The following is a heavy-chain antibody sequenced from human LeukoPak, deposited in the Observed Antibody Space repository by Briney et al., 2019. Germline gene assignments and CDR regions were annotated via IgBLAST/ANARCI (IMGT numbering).Heavy chain of an antibody. J-gene: IGHJ4*02. V-gene: IGHV3-30*18. CDR1: GFAFSDYG. CDR3: AKSNSAWYVPPSD. Sequence: GGSLGLSCAVSGFAFSDYGMHWVRQAPGKGLEWVAVISYHGSNAYYADSAKGRFTISKGNSKNTLYLQINSLRAEDTAVYYCAKSNSAWYVPPSDWGQGTLVTVSS. D-gene: IGHD6-19*01. CDR2: ISYHGSNA.